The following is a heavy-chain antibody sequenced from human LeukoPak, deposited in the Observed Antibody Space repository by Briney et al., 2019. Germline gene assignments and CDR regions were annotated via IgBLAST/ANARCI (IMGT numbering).Heavy chain of an antibody. CDR2: IYTSGST. V-gene: IGHV4-4*07. D-gene: IGHD5-18*01. J-gene: IGHJ4*02. Sequence: SETLSLTCTVSGGSISSYYWSWIRQPAGKGLDWIGRIYTSGSTNYNPSLKGRVSISLDTSKSQFSLRLRSVTAADTAMYYCARYTYGVSFDYWGQGTLVTVSS. CDR1: GGSISSYY. CDR3: ARYTYGVSFDY.